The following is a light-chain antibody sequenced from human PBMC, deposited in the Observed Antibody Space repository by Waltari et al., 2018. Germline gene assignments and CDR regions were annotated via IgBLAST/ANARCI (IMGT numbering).Light chain of an antibody. V-gene: IGLV1-40*01. J-gene: IGLJ2*01. CDR3: QSYDSSLSAYVV. Sequence: QSVLTPPPSVSGAPGQRVTISCPGSSSNIGAGYDVHWYQQLPGTAPKLLIYGNSNRPSGVPDRFSGSKSGTSASLAITGLQAEDEADYYCQSYDSSLSAYVVFGGGTKLTVL. CDR1: SSNIGAGYD. CDR2: GNS.